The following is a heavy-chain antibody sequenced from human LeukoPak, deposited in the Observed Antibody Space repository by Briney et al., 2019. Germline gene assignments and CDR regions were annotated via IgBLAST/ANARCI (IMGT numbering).Heavy chain of an antibody. V-gene: IGHV4-59*08. CDR3: ARSTVALATLWFDP. CDR1: GDSLSGYY. CDR2: IHYTGST. Sequence: SETLSLTCNVSGDSLSGYYWSWIRQPPGKGLEWVGYIHYTGSTRYRASLKSRVTMSVDTSKNQFALKMTSVTAADAAVYYCARSTVALATLWFDPWGQGTLVTVSS. J-gene: IGHJ5*02. D-gene: IGHD2/OR15-2a*01.